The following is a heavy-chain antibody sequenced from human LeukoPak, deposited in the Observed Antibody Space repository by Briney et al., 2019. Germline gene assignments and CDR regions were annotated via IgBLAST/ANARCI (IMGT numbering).Heavy chain of an antibody. Sequence: ASVKVSCKASGYTFTSYGISWVRQAPGQGLEWMGWIGAYNGNTNYAQKLQDRVTMTTDTSTSTAYMELRSLRSDDTAVYYCARHDYYGSGSYSPFDYWGQGTLVTVSS. CDR3: ARHDYYGSGSYSPFDY. CDR1: GYTFTSYG. CDR2: IGAYNGNT. J-gene: IGHJ4*02. D-gene: IGHD3-10*01. V-gene: IGHV1-18*01.